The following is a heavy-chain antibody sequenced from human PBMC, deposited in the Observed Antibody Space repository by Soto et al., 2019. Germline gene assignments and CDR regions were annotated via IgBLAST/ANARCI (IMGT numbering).Heavy chain of an antibody. CDR1: GYTFTSYD. CDR3: ARARRAITMVRGVTNYYYYMDV. V-gene: IGHV1-8*01. CDR2: MNPNSGNT. J-gene: IGHJ6*03. D-gene: IGHD3-10*01. Sequence: GASVKVSCKASGYTFTSYDINWVRQATGQGLEWMGWMNPNSGNTGYAQKFQGRVTMTRNTSISTAYMELSSLRSEDTAVYYCARARRAITMVRGVTNYYYYMDVWGKGTTVTAP.